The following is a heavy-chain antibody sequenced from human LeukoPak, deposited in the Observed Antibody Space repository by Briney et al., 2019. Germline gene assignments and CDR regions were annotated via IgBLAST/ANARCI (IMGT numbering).Heavy chain of an antibody. CDR1: GVSIRSYTYY. CDR3: ARLWDSTGLYFYYYMDV. J-gene: IGHJ6*03. CDR2: YHNGNS. V-gene: IGHV4-39*01. D-gene: IGHD6-25*01. Sequence: PSETLSLTCIVSGVSIRSYTYYWGWIRQPPGKGLEWIGNYHNGNSYYNPSLKSRVTISEDTSGNQFSLRVTSVTAADTAVYYCARLWDSTGLYFYYYMDVWGEGTTVTVSS.